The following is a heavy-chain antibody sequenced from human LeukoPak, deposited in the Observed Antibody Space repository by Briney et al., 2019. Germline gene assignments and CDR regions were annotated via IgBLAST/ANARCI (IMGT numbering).Heavy chain of an antibody. Sequence: GASVKVSCKASGYTFTGYYMHWVRQAPGQGLEWMGWINPNSGGTNYAQKFQGRVTMTRDTSISTAYMELSRLRSDDTAVYYCARDYCSGGSCLGSDYWGQGTLVTVSS. J-gene: IGHJ4*02. CDR2: INPNSGGT. V-gene: IGHV1-2*02. CDR3: ARDYCSGGSCLGSDY. CDR1: GYTFTGYY. D-gene: IGHD2-15*01.